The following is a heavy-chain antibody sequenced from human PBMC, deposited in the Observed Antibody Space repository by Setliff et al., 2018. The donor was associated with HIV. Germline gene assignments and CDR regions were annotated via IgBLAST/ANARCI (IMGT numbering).Heavy chain of an antibody. CDR2: ISIGSGAAI. D-gene: IGHD3-10*01. J-gene: IGHJ6*02. CDR1: GFTFRNYN. Sequence: PGGSLRLSCAASGFTFRNYNFNWVRQAPGRGLEWVSSISIGSGAAIYYAESVQGRFTVSRDNSKNSLYLQMNSLRVEDTAVYYCARDYLYYNMYNGSPFXXMDVWGQGTTVTVSS. CDR3: ARDYLYYNMYNGSPFXXMDV. V-gene: IGHV3-21*01.